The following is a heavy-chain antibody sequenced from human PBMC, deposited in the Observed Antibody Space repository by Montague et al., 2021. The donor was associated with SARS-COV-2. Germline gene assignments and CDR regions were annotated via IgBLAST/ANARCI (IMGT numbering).Heavy chain of an antibody. CDR2: PYYTPNWYH. CDR1: GDSVSINPAT. CDR3: ARTTTRMLYPENAFNI. J-gene: IGHJ3*02. Sequence: CAISGDSVSINPATWHWIRQSPSRGLEWLGRPYYTPNWYHDYSISLKSRLTIHPDTSQNQFSLQLSSVPPEYTPVFYCARTTTRMLYPENAFNIWGQGTM. V-gene: IGHV6-1*01. D-gene: IGHD2-15*01.